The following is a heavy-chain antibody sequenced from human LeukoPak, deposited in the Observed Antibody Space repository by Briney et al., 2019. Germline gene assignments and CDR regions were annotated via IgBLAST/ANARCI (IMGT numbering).Heavy chain of an antibody. CDR3: ATDQMYRVQLWRHFDY. D-gene: IGHD5-18*01. J-gene: IGHJ4*02. Sequence: ASVKVSCKASGGTFSSYAISWVRQAPGQGLEWMGGIIPIFGTANYAQKFQGRVTMTEDTSTDTAYMELSSLRSEDTDVYYCATDQMYRVQLWRHFDYWGQGTLVTVSS. CDR1: GGTFSSYA. V-gene: IGHV1-69*06. CDR2: IIPIFGTA.